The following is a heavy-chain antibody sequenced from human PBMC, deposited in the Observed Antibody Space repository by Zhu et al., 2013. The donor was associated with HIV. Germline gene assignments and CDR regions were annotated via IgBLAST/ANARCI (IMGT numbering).Heavy chain of an antibody. CDR1: GGSFSSGNYY. J-gene: IGHJ5*02. CDR2: INHSGST. Sequence: QVQLQESGPGLVKPSQTLSLTCTVSGGSFSSGNYYWSWIRQHPGKGLEWIGYINHSGSTNYNPSLKSRVTISVDTSKNQFSLKLSSVTAADTAVYYCARGPLFSGSSGYGLAIKPFDPWGQGTLVTVSS. CDR3: ARGPLFSGSSGYGLAIKPFDP. D-gene: IGHD3-9*01. V-gene: IGHV4-30-4*01.